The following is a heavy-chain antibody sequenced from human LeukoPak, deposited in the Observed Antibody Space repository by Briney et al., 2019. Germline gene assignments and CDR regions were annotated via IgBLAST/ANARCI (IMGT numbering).Heavy chain of an antibody. D-gene: IGHD1-14*01. CDR3: ATITGTTFRASQGMDV. Sequence: GASVKVSCTVSGYTLTELSMHWVRQAPGKGLEWMGGFDPEDGETIYAQKFQGRVTMTEDTSTDTAYMELSSLRSEDTAVYYCATITGTTFRASQGMDVWGQGTTVTVSS. V-gene: IGHV1-24*01. CDR2: FDPEDGET. J-gene: IGHJ6*02. CDR1: GYTLTELS.